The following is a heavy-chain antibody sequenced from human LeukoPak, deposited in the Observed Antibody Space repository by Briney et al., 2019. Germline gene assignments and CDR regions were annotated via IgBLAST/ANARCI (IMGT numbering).Heavy chain of an antibody. Sequence: SETLSLTCTVSGYSISSGYYWGWIRQPPGKGLEWIGSIYNSGSTYYNPSLKSRVTIPVDTSKNQFSLKLTSVTAADTAVYYCASNLYGSGNYFAYWGQGTLVTVSS. CDR3: ASNLYGSGNYFAY. J-gene: IGHJ4*02. V-gene: IGHV4-38-2*02. CDR2: IYNSGST. D-gene: IGHD3-10*01. CDR1: GYSISSGYY.